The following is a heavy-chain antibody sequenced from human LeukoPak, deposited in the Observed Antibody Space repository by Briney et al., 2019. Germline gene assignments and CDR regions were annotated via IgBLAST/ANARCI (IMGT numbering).Heavy chain of an antibody. CDR1: GGSFSGYY. V-gene: IGHV4-34*01. CDR2: INHSGST. CDR3: ARVGLRFLESDY. D-gene: IGHD3-3*01. Sequence: SETLSLTCAAYGGSFSGYYWSWIRQPPGKGLEWIGEINHSGSTNYNPSLKSRVTISVDTSKNQFSLKLSSVTAADTAVYYCARVGLRFLESDYWGQGTLVTVSS. J-gene: IGHJ4*02.